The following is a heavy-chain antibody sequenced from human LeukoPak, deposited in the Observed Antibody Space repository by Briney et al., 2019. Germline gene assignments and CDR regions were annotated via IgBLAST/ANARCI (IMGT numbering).Heavy chain of an antibody. Sequence: ASVKVSCKASGYTFTSYGISWVRQAPGQGLEWMGWISAYNGNTNYAQKLQGRVTMTTDTSTSTAYMELRTLRSDDTAVYYCARHSYYYDSSGYYYTSNYFDYWGQGTLVTVSS. D-gene: IGHD3-22*01. CDR1: GYTFTSYG. CDR3: ARHSYYYDSSGYYYTSNYFDY. CDR2: ISAYNGNT. J-gene: IGHJ4*02. V-gene: IGHV1-18*01.